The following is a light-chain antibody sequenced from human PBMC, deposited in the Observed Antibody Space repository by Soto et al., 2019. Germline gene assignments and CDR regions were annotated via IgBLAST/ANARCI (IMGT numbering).Light chain of an antibody. Sequence: LCPGVRATLSGRVSQSVSSSYLAWYQQKPGQAPRLLIYGASSRATGIPDRFSGSGSGTDFTLTISRLEPEDFAVYYCQQYGSFPLTFGGGTNVDIK. CDR3: QQYGSFPLT. CDR1: QSVSSSY. CDR2: GAS. V-gene: IGKV3-20*01. J-gene: IGKJ4*01.